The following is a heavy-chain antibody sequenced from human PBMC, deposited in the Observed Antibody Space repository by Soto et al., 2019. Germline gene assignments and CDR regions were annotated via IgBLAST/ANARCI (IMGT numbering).Heavy chain of an antibody. CDR2: IYYSGST. V-gene: IGHV4-39*01. Sequence: SETLSLTCTVSGGSISSSSYYWGWIRQPPGKGLEWIGSIYYSGSTYYNPSLKSRVTISVDTSKNQFSLKLSSVTAADTAVYYCARHSGYSSSWYSDGGMDVWGQGTTVTVS. D-gene: IGHD6-13*01. J-gene: IGHJ6*02. CDR3: ARHSGYSSSWYSDGGMDV. CDR1: GGSISSSSYY.